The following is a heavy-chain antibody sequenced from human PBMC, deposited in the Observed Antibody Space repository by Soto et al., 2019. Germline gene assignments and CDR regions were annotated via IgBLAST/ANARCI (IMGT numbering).Heavy chain of an antibody. J-gene: IGHJ3*02. CDR1: GFTFSPYG. CDR3: VRGGNAAGAFDI. Sequence: QVQLVESGGDVVQPGRSLRLSCATSGFTFSPYGLHWIRQTPGKGLEWVAVIWDDGNKKFYADSVKGRFTISRDNSEDMLYLQMNRLRAEDTAVYFCVRGGNAAGAFDIWCQGTMAT. D-gene: IGHD3-16*01. V-gene: IGHV3-33*01. CDR2: IWDDGNKK.